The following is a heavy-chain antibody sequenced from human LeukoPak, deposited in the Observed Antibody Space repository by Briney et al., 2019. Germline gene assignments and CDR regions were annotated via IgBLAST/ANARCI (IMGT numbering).Heavy chain of an antibody. CDR2: ISYDGSKK. J-gene: IGHJ3*01. CDR3: ARELATRLVR. D-gene: IGHD6-19*01. CDR1: GFTFSNYA. V-gene: IGHV3-30*04. Sequence: GGSLRLSCAASGFTFSNYAMYWVRQAPGKGLEWVAAISYDGSKKYYADSVKGRLTISRDNSKNTLYLQMDSLRAEDTAVYYCARELATRLVRWGQGTMVTVSS.